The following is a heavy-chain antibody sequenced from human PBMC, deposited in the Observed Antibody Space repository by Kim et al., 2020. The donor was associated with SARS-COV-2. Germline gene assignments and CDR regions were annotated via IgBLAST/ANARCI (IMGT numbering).Heavy chain of an antibody. D-gene: IGHD4-4*01. J-gene: IGHJ6*02. V-gene: IGHV3-9*01. Sequence: GGSLRLSCAASGFTFDDYAMHWVRQSPGKGLEWVSGISWNRDSIVYADSVKGRFTISRDNAKNSLYLRMNSLRPEDTALYYCAKDFRPTAYAMDVWGQGTTVTVSS. CDR1: GFTFDDYA. CDR2: ISWNRDSI. CDR3: AKDFRPTAYAMDV.